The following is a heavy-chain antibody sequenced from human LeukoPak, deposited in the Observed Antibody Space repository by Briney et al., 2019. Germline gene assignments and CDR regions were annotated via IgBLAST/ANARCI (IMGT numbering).Heavy chain of an antibody. D-gene: IGHD3-22*01. CDR2: MYYSGST. CDR3: ARKYYDNSGYYYVGAFDI. V-gene: IGHV4-39*01. CDR1: GGSISSSSYY. J-gene: IGHJ3*02. Sequence: SETLSLTCTVSGGSISSSSYYWGWIRQPPGKGLEWIGSMYYSGSTYYNPSLKSRVTIFVDTSKNQFSLKLSSVTAADTAVYYCARKYYDNSGYYYVGAFDIWGQGTMVTVSS.